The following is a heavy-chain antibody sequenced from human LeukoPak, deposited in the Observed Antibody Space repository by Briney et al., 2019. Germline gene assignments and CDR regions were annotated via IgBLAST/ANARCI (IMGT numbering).Heavy chain of an antibody. Sequence: GGSLRLSCAASGFTFSSYGMHWVRQAPGKGLEWVAFIRYDGSNKYYPGSVKGRFTISRDNSKNTLYLQMNSLRAEDTAVYYCAKDYYGSGSSLDYWGQGTLVTVPS. J-gene: IGHJ4*02. CDR1: GFTFSSYG. V-gene: IGHV3-30*02. D-gene: IGHD3-10*01. CDR2: IRYDGSNK. CDR3: AKDYYGSGSSLDY.